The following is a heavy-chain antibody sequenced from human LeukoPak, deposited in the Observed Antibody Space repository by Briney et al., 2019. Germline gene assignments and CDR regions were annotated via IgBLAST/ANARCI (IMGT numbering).Heavy chain of an antibody. CDR2: IYYSGST. CDR3: AREGGNYYGSGSYYNQRAFDI. Sequence: SETLSLTCTVSGGSISSYYWSWIRQPPGKGLEWIGYIYYSGSTYYNPSLKSRVTISVDTSKNQFSLKLSSVTAADTAVYYCAREGGNYYGSGSYYNQRAFDIWGQGTMVTVSS. J-gene: IGHJ3*02. CDR1: GGSISSYY. D-gene: IGHD3-10*01. V-gene: IGHV4-30-4*08.